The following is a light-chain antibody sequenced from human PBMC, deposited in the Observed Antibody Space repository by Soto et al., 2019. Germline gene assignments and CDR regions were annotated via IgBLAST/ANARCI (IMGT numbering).Light chain of an antibody. CDR2: GAS. Sequence: EIMLTQSPGTLSLSPGERATLSCRASQSVSSTYLAWYRQKPGQAPRLLIYGASTRATGIPARFSGSGSGTEFTLTISSLQSEDFAIYYCQQYNNWPWTLGQGTKVDTK. V-gene: IGKV3-15*01. CDR1: QSVSSTY. J-gene: IGKJ1*01. CDR3: QQYNNWPWT.